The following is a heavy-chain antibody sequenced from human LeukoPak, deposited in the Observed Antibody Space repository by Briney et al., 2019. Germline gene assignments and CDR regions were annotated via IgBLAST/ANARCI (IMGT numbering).Heavy chain of an antibody. CDR2: IYYSGST. V-gene: IGHV4-39*01. Sequence: SETLSLTCTVSGGSISSSSYYWGWIRQPPGKGLEWIGSIYYSGSTYYNPSLKSRVAISVDTSKNQFSLKLSSVTAADTAVYYCARIYDFWSGYYSYNWFDPWGQGTLVTVSS. J-gene: IGHJ5*02. D-gene: IGHD3-3*01. CDR3: ARIYDFWSGYYSYNWFDP. CDR1: GGSISSSSYY.